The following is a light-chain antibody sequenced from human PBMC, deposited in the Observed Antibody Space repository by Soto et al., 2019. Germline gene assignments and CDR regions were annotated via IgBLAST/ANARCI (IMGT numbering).Light chain of an antibody. Sequence: EIVMTQSPATLSVSPGERATLSCRASQSVSSNLAWYQQKPGQATRLLIYGASTRATGIPARFSGSGSGTELTLTIISLQYEDFAVYYCQQYNNWPPVTFGQGTKLEIK. CDR2: GAS. CDR1: QSVSSN. J-gene: IGKJ2*01. V-gene: IGKV3-15*01. CDR3: QQYNNWPPVT.